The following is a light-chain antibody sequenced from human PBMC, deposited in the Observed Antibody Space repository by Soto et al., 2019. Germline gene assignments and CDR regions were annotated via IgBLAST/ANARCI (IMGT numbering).Light chain of an antibody. Sequence: VLTQPPSASEAPRQRVTISCSGSSSNIGTNGVNWYQQLPGKAPKLLIYYDDLLPSGVSDRFSGSKSGTSASLAISGLQSEDGADYYCAAWDDSLNGWVFGGGTKVTVL. V-gene: IGLV1-36*01. CDR1: SSNIGTNG. CDR2: YDD. CDR3: AAWDDSLNGWV. J-gene: IGLJ3*02.